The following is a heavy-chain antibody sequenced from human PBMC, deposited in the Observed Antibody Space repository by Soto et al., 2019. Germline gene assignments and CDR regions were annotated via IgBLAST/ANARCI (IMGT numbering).Heavy chain of an antibody. CDR3: ALDYYDSPW. CDR2: ISYDGSNK. V-gene: IGHV3-30*03. CDR1: GFTFSSYG. Sequence: PGGSLRLSCAASGFTFSSYGMHWVRQAPGKGLEWVAVISYDGSNKYYADSVKGRFTISRDNSKNTLYLQMNSLRAEDTAVYYCALDYYDSPWWGQGTLVTVSS. J-gene: IGHJ4*02. D-gene: IGHD3-22*01.